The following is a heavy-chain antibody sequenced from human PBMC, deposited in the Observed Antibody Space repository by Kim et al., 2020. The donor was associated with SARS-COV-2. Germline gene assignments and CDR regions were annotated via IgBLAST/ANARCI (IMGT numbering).Heavy chain of an antibody. CDR2: SGST. Sequence: SGSTNYHPSRKSRVTIPEDQDKSPISLKLSAVYAADTAVYYCARDRAMDVWGQGTMVTVSS. V-gene: IGHV4-4*02. J-gene: IGHJ6*02. CDR3: ARDRAMDV.